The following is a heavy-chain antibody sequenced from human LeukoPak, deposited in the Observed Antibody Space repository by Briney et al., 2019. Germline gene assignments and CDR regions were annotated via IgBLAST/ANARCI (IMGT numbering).Heavy chain of an antibody. Sequence: GGSLRLSCTASGFSFSTYAMTCVRQAPGKGLEGVSVSFGNGGGRDYADSVKGRFTISRENSKSTLYLQMNSLRAEDTAVYYCAKDRTPDGRYEVDYWGRGTLVTVSS. CDR1: GFSFSTYA. V-gene: IGHV3-23*01. CDR2: SFGNGGGR. D-gene: IGHD3-16*02. CDR3: AKDRTPDGRYEVDY. J-gene: IGHJ4*02.